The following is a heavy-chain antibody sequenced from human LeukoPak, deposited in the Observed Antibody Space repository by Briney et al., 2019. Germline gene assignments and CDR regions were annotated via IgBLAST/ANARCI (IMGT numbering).Heavy chain of an antibody. V-gene: IGHV4-4*02. CDR1: GGSISSSNW. J-gene: IGHJ3*02. CDR2: IYHSEST. D-gene: IGHD5-18*01. Sequence: SGTLSLTCAVSGGSISSSNWWSWVRQPPGKGLEWIGEIYHSESTNYNPSLKSRVTMSVDTSKNQFSLKLSSVTAADTAVYYCARAHAYGGWDTAMVINAFDIWGQGTMVTVSS. CDR3: ARAHAYGGWDTAMVINAFDI.